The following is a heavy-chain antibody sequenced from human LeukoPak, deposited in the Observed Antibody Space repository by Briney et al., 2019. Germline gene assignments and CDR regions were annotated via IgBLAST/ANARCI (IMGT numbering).Heavy chain of an antibody. Sequence: SETLSLTCTVSGGSISSYYWSWIRQPAGKGLEWIGHISTSGNTNYNPSLKSRVTISVETSKNQFTLKLSSVTAADTALYYCARYRQSPSDAFDIWGQGTMVTVSS. J-gene: IGHJ3*02. V-gene: IGHV4-4*07. D-gene: IGHD3-16*02. CDR2: ISTSGNT. CDR3: ARYRQSPSDAFDI. CDR1: GGSISSYY.